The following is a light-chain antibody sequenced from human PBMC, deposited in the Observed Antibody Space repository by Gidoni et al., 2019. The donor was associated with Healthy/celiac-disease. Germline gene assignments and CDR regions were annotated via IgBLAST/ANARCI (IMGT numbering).Light chain of an antibody. V-gene: IGKV1-33*01. J-gene: IGKJ5*01. CDR3: QQYDNLP. CDR1: QDISNY. Sequence: DIQMTQSPSSLSASVGDRVTITCQASQDISNYLNWYQQKPGKAPKLLIYDASNLETGVPSRFSGSGSGTDFTFTISSLQSEDIATYYCQQYDNLPFXXXTRLEIK. CDR2: DAS.